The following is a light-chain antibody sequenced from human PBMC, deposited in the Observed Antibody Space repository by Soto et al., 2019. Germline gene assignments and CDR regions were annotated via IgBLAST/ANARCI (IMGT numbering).Light chain of an antibody. Sequence: EVVLTQSPATLSLSPGEGATLSCRASQSIGNYLAWYQQKPGQAPRLLIYATSNRATGIPARFSGSGSGTDFTLTISRLEPEDFAVYYCQQYVSSPWAFGQGTKVDIK. CDR3: QQYVSSPWA. J-gene: IGKJ1*01. CDR1: QSIGNY. V-gene: IGKV3-20*01. CDR2: ATS.